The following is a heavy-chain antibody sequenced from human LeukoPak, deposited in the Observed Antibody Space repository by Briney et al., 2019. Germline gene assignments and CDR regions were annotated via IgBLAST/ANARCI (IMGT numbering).Heavy chain of an antibody. CDR3: ARGLMTTTVHDY. CDR2: IHYSGST. CDR1: GGSISSYF. Sequence: SETLSLTCTVSGGSISSYFWSWIRQPPGKGLDWIGYIHYSGSTNYNPSLKSRVTISVDKSKNQFSLKLSSVTAADTAVYYCARGLMTTTVHDYWGQGTLVTVSS. J-gene: IGHJ4*02. V-gene: IGHV4-59*12. D-gene: IGHD4-17*01.